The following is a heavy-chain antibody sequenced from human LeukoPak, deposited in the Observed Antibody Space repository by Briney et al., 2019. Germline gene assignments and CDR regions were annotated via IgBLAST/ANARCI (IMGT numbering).Heavy chain of an antibody. V-gene: IGHV3-74*01. D-gene: IGHD3-10*01. CDR1: GFTFSTYW. CDR3: ARGSSVREDY. CDR2: IHSDGTGT. J-gene: IGHJ4*02. Sequence: GGSLRLSCVASGFTFSTYWMHWVRQAPGKGLVWVSRIHSDGTGTSYADSVKGRFTISRDNAKNTLYLQMNSLRAEDTAVYYCARGSSVREDYWGQGTLVTVSS.